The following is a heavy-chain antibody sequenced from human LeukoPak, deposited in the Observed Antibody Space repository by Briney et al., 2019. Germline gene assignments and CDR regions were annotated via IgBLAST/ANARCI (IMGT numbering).Heavy chain of an antibody. J-gene: IGHJ4*02. CDR3: ARQGFQRISMVRGVAKYFDY. V-gene: IGHV4-39*01. D-gene: IGHD3-10*01. Sequence: PSETLSLTCTVSGGSISSSTYYWGWIRQPPGKGLEWIGSIYYSGSTYYNPSLKSRVTISVDTSKNQFSLKLSSVTAADTAVYYCARQGFQRISMVRGVAKYFDYWGQGTLVTVSS. CDR2: IYYSGST. CDR1: GGSISSSTYY.